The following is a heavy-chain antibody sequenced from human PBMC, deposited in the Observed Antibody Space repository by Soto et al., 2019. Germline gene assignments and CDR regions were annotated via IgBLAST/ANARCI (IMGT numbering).Heavy chain of an antibody. CDR1: GGSIISNYW. D-gene: IGHD6-19*01. Sequence: SETLFLTCAVSGGSIISNYWWAWIRQSPGEGLVWIGSIYYSGSTYYNPSLKSRATISVDTSKNHFSLQLTSLTAADTAVYYCARQAGWLIDYWGQGALVTVSS. CDR2: IYYSGST. CDR3: ARQAGWLIDY. J-gene: IGHJ4*02. V-gene: IGHV4-39*01.